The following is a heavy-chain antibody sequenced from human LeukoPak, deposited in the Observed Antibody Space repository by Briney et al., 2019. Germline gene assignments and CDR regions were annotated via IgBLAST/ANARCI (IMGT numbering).Heavy chain of an antibody. CDR2: IYPRDSST. Sequence: ASVKVSCKASGYSFTSNYIHWVRQAPGQGLEWMGMIYPRDSSTSYAQKFQGRVTVTRDTSTSTVHMELSGLRSEDTAVYYCVRDQEAFDYWGQGTLVTVSS. V-gene: IGHV1-46*01. J-gene: IGHJ4*02. CDR1: GYSFTSNY. CDR3: VRDQEAFDY.